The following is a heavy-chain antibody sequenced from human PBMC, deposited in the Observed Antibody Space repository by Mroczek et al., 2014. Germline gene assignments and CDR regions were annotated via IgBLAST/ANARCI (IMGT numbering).Heavy chain of an antibody. V-gene: IGHV3-30-3*01. CDR1: GFTFSSYA. CDR2: ISYDGSNK. CDR3: ARGTKAATKKITIVGAPFDY. J-gene: IGHJ4*02. Sequence: QVQLQESGEAWSSLGGPSRLSCAASGFTFSSYAMHWVRQAPGKGLEWVAVISYDGSNKYYADSVKGRFTISRDNSKNTLYLQMNSLRAEDTAVYYCARGTKAATKKITIVGAPFDYWGQGTLVTVSS. D-gene: IGHD1-26*01.